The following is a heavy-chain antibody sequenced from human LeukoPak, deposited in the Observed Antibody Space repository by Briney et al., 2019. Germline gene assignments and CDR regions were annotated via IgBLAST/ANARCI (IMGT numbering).Heavy chain of an antibody. CDR1: GFTFSSYG. J-gene: IGHJ5*02. CDR3: AKDSDRYCSSTSCYGIDP. D-gene: IGHD2-2*01. Sequence: PGGSLRLSCAASGFTFSSYGMHWVRQAPGKGLEWVAVIWYDGSNKYYADSVKGRFTISRDNSKNTLYLQMNSLRAEDTAVYYCAKDSDRYCSSTSCYGIDPWGQGTPVTVSS. CDR2: IWYDGSNK. V-gene: IGHV3-33*06.